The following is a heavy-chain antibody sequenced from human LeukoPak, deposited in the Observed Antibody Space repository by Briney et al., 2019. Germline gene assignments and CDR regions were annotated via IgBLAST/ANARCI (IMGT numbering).Heavy chain of an antibody. V-gene: IGHV5-51*01. CDR3: VRHGLGSSWFGFDY. J-gene: IGHJ4*02. D-gene: IGHD6-13*01. Sequence: AESLQISFKGSGYIFTTYWIGWVRQMPGKGLEWMGIIYPGDSDTRYSPSFQGQVTISADKSISTAYLQWSSLKASDSAMYYCVRHGLGSSWFGFDYWGQGTLVTVSS. CDR1: GYIFTTYW. CDR2: IYPGDSDT.